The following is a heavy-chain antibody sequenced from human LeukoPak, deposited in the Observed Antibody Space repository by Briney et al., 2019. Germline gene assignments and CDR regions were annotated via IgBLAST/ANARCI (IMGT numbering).Heavy chain of an antibody. Sequence: GGSLGLSCAASGFTFTTYAMSWVRQAPGKGLEWVPGISNSGGSTYYADSVKGRFTISRDNSKNTLYLQMNSLRAEDTAVYYCAEYYYYDSSGYQQYYFDYWGQGTLVTVSS. V-gene: IGHV3-23*01. CDR2: ISNSGGST. D-gene: IGHD3-22*01. CDR1: GFTFTTYA. J-gene: IGHJ4*02. CDR3: AEYYYYDSSGYQQYYFDY.